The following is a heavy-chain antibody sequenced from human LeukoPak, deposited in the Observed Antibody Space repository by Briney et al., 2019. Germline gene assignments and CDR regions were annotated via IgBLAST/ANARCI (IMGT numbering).Heavy chain of an antibody. J-gene: IGHJ3*02. CDR3: ARGGYYDILTGHRTYDAFDI. CDR1: GYTFTGYY. D-gene: IGHD3-9*01. CDR2: INPNSGGT. Sequence: ASVKVSCKASGYTFTGYYMHWVRQAPGQGLEWMGWINPNSGGTNYAQKFQGWVTMTRDTSISTVYTELSRLRSDDTAVYYCARGGYYDILTGHRTYDAFDIWGQGTMVTVSS. V-gene: IGHV1-2*04.